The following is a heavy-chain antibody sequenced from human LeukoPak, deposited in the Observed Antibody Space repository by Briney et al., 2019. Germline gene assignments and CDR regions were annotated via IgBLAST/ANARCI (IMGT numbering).Heavy chain of an antibody. J-gene: IGHJ4*02. D-gene: IGHD6-6*01. CDR3: AKSWGYSSSSAIDY. CDR2: ISSSGGGT. Sequence: GGSLRLSCAASGFPFSSFSFHWVRQAPGKRLEYVSFISSSGGGTYFADSVKGRFSISRDNAKNSLYLQMNSLRAEDMALYYCAKSWGYSSSSAIDYWGQGTLVTVSS. CDR1: GFPFSSFS. V-gene: IGHV3-64*02.